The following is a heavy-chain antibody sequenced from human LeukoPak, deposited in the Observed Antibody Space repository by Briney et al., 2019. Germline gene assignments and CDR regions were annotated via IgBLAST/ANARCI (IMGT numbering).Heavy chain of an antibody. CDR2: INQRGST. Sequence: SETLSLTCAVYSGSFSGYFWTYVRQPPGMGLEWIGEINQRGSTNYNPSLKSRVTMSVDTSKNQFSLRLSSVTAADTAVYYCARGSIYYGDGSVYFDYWAQGTLVTVSS. J-gene: IGHJ4*02. V-gene: IGHV4-34*01. CDR1: SGSFSGYF. CDR3: ARGSIYYGDGSVYFDY. D-gene: IGHD4-17*01.